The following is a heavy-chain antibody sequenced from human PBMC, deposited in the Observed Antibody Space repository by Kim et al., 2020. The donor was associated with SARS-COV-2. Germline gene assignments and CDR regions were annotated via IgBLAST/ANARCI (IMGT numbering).Heavy chain of an antibody. CDR1: GLTFSNYA. CDR2: ISYDGSTE. J-gene: IGHJ4*02. Sequence: GGSLRLSCAASGLTFSNYAMHWVRQAPGKGLEWVAVISYDGSTEYYADSVKGRFTISRDNSKNMLYLQMNSLRTEDTAVYYCAKGAMFRGAYHDYWGQGTLVTVSS. CDR3: AKGAMFRGAYHDY. D-gene: IGHD3-10*01. V-gene: IGHV3-30*18.